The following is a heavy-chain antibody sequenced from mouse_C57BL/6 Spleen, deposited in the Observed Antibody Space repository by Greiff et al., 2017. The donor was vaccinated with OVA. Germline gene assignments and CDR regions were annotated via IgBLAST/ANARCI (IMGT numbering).Heavy chain of an antibody. Sequence: EVKLVESGGGLVKPGGSLKLSCAASGFTFSSYAMSWVRQTPEKRLEWVATISDGGSYTYYPDNVKGRFTISRDNAKNNLYLQMSHLKSEDTAMYYCANGFNWDEAYWGQGTLVTVSA. V-gene: IGHV5-4*03. J-gene: IGHJ3*01. CDR3: ANGFNWDEAY. CDR1: GFTFSSYA. D-gene: IGHD4-1*02. CDR2: ISDGGSYT.